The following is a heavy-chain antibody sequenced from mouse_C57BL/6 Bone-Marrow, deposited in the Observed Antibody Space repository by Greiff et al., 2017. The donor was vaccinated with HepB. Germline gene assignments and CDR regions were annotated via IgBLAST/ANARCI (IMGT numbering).Heavy chain of an antibody. V-gene: IGHV5-15*04. CDR1: GFTFSDYG. CDR3: ARRRYYGSSHWYFDV. CDR2: ISNLAYSI. Sequence: EVKVVESGGGLVQPGGSLKLSCAASGFTFSDYGMAWVRQAPRKGPEWVAFISNLAYSIYYADTVTGRITISRENAKNTLYLEMSSLRSEDTAMYYCARRRYYGSSHWYFDVWGTGTTVTVSS. D-gene: IGHD1-1*01. J-gene: IGHJ1*03.